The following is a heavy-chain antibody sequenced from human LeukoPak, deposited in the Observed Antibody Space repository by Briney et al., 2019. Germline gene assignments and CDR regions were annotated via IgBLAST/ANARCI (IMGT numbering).Heavy chain of an antibody. CDR1: GGSFSGYY. CDR2: INHSGST. Sequence: SETLSLTCAVYGGSFSGYYWSWIRQPPGKGLEWIGEINHSGSTNYNPSLKSRVTISVDTSKNQFSLKLSSVTAADTAIYYCARHARNVYNPIDYWGQGTLVTVSS. J-gene: IGHJ4*02. D-gene: IGHD5-24*01. V-gene: IGHV4-34*01. CDR3: ARHARNVYNPIDY.